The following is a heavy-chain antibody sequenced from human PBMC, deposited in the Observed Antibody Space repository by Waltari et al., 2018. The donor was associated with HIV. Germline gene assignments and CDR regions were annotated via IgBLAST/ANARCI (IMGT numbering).Heavy chain of an antibody. J-gene: IGHJ6*02. Sequence: QVQLRQWGAGLLKPSETLSLTCAVYGGSFSGSYWSWIRQPPGKGLEWIGEINHSGTTNYNPSLKSRVTISVATSRNQFSLKLTSVTAADTAVFYCARARLVSRGQYCSTTSCLPHYYYYYGMDVWGQGTTVTVSS. CDR2: INHSGTT. CDR3: ARARLVSRGQYCSTTSCLPHYYYYYGMDV. D-gene: IGHD2-2*01. V-gene: IGHV4-34*01. CDR1: GGSFSGSY.